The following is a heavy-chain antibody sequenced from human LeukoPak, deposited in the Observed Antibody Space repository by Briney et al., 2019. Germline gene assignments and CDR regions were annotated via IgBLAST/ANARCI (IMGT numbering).Heavy chain of an antibody. J-gene: IGHJ4*02. CDR1: GGTFSSYA. V-gene: IGHV1-69*05. Sequence: SLKVSCKASGGTFSSYAISWVRQAPGQGLEWMGGIIPIFGTANYAQKFQGRVTMTRDTSTSTVYMELSSLRSEDTAVYYCARSTDLFYFDYWGQGTLVTVSS. D-gene: IGHD3-3*01. CDR2: IIPIFGTA. CDR3: ARSTDLFYFDY.